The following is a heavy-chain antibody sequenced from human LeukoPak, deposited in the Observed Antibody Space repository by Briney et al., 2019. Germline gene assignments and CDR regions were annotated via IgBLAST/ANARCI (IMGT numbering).Heavy chain of an antibody. J-gene: IGHJ5*02. Sequence: SETLSLTCAVYGGSFSGYYWSWIRQPPGKGLEWIGEINHSGSTNYNPSLKSRVTISVDTSKNQFSPKLSSVTAADTAVYYCARGGVKGVLMVYATNWFDPWGQGTLVTVSS. CDR3: ARGGVKGVLMVYATNWFDP. CDR2: INHSGST. CDR1: GGSFSGYY. D-gene: IGHD2-8*01. V-gene: IGHV4-34*01.